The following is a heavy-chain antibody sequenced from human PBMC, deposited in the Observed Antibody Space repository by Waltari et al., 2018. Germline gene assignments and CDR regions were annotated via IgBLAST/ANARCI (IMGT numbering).Heavy chain of an antibody. CDR1: EFTSRSYA. D-gene: IGHD3-22*01. V-gene: IGHV3-30*04. J-gene: IGHJ6*02. Sequence: QVQLVESGGGVVHPGRSLRLPCAASEFTSRSYALHWVRQAPGNGLEWGAVISYNERNIYYVDSVKGRFIISRDNSRKMLYLQMNSLRTEDTAVYYCARDYCDRTNCHGMDVWGQGTTVTVSS. CDR2: ISYNERNI. CDR3: ARDYCDRTNCHGMDV.